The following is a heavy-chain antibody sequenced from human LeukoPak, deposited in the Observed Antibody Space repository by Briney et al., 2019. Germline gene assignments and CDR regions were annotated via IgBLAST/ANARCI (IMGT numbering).Heavy chain of an antibody. J-gene: IGHJ6*03. Sequence: GGSLRLSCAASGFIVSSNYMSWVRQAPGKGLEWVSIIYNGDRTYYADSVKGRFTISRDNAKNSLYLQMNSLRAEDTAVYYCARAPLVDFWSGYYYYYMDVWGKGTTVTVSS. CDR1: GFIVSSNY. D-gene: IGHD3-3*01. CDR3: ARAPLVDFWSGYYYYYMDV. V-gene: IGHV3-53*01. CDR2: IYNGDRT.